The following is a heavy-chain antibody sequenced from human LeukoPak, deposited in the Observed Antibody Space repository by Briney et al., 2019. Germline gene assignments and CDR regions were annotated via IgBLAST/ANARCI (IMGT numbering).Heavy chain of an antibody. V-gene: IGHV1-2*02. CDR1: GYTFTGYY. D-gene: IGHD1-26*01. CDR3: ARDRAELSAFDI. Sequence: ASVKVSCEASGYTFTGYYMHWVRQAPGQGLEWMGWINPNSGGTNYAQKFQGRVTMTRDTSISTAYMELSRLRSDDTAVYYCARDRAELSAFDIWGQGTMVTVSS. CDR2: INPNSGGT. J-gene: IGHJ3*02.